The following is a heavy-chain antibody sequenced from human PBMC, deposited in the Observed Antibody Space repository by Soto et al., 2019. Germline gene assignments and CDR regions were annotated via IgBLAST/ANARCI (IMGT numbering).Heavy chain of an antibody. Sequence: SETLSLTCTVSGGSISSSSYYWSWIRQPPGKGLEWIGYINHSGSTNYNPSLKSRVTISVDTSKNQFSLKLTSVTAADTAVYYCARDKITGLFDYWGQGTMVTVSS. J-gene: IGHJ4*02. V-gene: IGHV4-61*01. CDR2: INHSGST. CDR1: GGSISSSSYY. CDR3: ARDKITGLFDY. D-gene: IGHD2-8*02.